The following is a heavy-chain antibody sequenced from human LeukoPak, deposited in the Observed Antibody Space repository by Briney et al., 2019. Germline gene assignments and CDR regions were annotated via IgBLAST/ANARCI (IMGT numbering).Heavy chain of an antibody. Sequence: PGGSLRLSRAASGFTFSGYSMSWVRQAPGKGLEWVSGTSDRGDYTYYADSVKGRFTISRDNSKNTLYLQMNSLRAEDTALYFCAKKAQYNGNYPLDYWGQGTLVTVSS. D-gene: IGHD1-26*01. V-gene: IGHV3-23*01. CDR1: GFTFSGYS. CDR3: AKKAQYNGNYPLDY. CDR2: TSDRGDYT. J-gene: IGHJ4*02.